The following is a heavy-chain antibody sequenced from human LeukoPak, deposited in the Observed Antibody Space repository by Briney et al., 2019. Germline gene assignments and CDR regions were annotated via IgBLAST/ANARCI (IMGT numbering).Heavy chain of an antibody. J-gene: IGHJ1*01. CDR3: ARASDDSSGYYVYFQH. CDR1: GFTFSDYY. V-gene: IGHV3-11*04. CDR2: ISSSASTI. Sequence: GGSLRLSCAASGFTFSDYYMSWIRQAPGKGLEWVSYISSSASTIYYADSVKGRFTISRDNAKNSLYLQMNSLRAEDTAVYYCARASDDSSGYYVYFQHWGQGTLVTVSS. D-gene: IGHD3-22*01.